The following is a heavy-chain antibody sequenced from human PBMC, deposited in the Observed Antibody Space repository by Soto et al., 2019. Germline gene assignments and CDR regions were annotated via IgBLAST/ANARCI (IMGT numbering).Heavy chain of an antibody. Sequence: SETLSLTCTVSGGSISNRRYYWGWIRQPPGKGLEWIGSIHYSGSTYDNPSLKSRVTISVDTSKNQLSLKLKSVTAADMAVYYCARHVSLGSCTTNSCDLLYWFDASGQGTLVTVSS. D-gene: IGHD2-2*01. V-gene: IGHV4-39*01. J-gene: IGHJ5*02. CDR1: GGSISNRRYY. CDR3: ARHVSLGSCTTNSCDLLYWFDA. CDR2: IHYSGST.